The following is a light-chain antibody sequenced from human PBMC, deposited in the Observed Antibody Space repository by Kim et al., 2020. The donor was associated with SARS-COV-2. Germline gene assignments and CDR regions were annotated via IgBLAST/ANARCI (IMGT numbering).Light chain of an antibody. J-gene: IGKJ4*01. CDR2: DAS. Sequence: VSPGERATPSCRASQTISTRLAWYQQKPGQAPRLLIYDASTRATGVPDRFSGSGSETEFTLTISSLQSEDIAVYYCQQYDNWALTFGGGTKVDIK. CDR3: QQYDNWALT. CDR1: QTISTR. V-gene: IGKV3-15*01.